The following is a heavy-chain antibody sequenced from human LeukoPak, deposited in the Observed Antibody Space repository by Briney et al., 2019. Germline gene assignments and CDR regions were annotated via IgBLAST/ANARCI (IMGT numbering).Heavy chain of an antibody. Sequence: GGSLRLSCAASGFTFSSYWMSWVRQAPGKGLEWVANIKQDGSEKYYVDSVKGRFTISRDNAKNSLYLQMNSLRAEDTAVYYCAREGPMANDAFDIWGQGTMVTVSS. D-gene: IGHD5-24*01. V-gene: IGHV3-7*01. CDR1: GFTFSSYW. CDR3: AREGPMANDAFDI. CDR2: IKQDGSEK. J-gene: IGHJ3*02.